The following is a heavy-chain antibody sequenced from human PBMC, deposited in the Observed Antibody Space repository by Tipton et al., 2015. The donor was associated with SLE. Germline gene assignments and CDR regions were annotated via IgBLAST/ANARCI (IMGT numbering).Heavy chain of an antibody. CDR1: GGSISSYY. CDR3: ARDQDSGSYRGQNAFDI. CDR2: IYYSGST. J-gene: IGHJ3*02. D-gene: IGHD1-26*01. V-gene: IGHV4-59*01. Sequence: TLSLTCTVSGGSISSYYWSWIRQPPGKGLEWIGHIYYSGSTNYNPSLKSRVTISVDTSKNQFSLKLSSVTAADTAVYYCARDQDSGSYRGQNAFDIWGQGTMVTVSS.